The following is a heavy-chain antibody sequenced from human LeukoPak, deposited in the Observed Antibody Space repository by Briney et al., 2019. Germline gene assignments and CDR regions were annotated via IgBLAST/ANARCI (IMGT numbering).Heavy chain of an antibody. Sequence: GGSLRLSCAASGFTFSSYAMHWVRPAPGKGLAWVAVISYDGSNKYYADSVKGRFTISRDNSKNTLYLQMNSLRAEDTAVYYCARGYCSGGSCYFSVYFDYWGQGTLVTVSS. D-gene: IGHD2-15*01. CDR2: ISYDGSNK. CDR1: GFTFSSYA. J-gene: IGHJ4*02. CDR3: ARGYCSGGSCYFSVYFDY. V-gene: IGHV3-30*04.